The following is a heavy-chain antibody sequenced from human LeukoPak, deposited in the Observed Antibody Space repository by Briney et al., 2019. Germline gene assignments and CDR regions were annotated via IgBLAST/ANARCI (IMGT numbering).Heavy chain of an antibody. V-gene: IGHV3-15*01. J-gene: IGHJ4*02. CDR3: TAMSRDY. CDR1: GFTFSNAW. D-gene: IGHD2-2*01. Sequence: PGGSLRLSCAASGFTFSNAWMSWVRQAPGKGLEWDGRIKSKTDGGTTDYAAPVKGRFTISRDDSKNTLYLQMNSLKTEDTAVYYCTAMSRDYWGQGTLVTASS. CDR2: IKSKTDGGTT.